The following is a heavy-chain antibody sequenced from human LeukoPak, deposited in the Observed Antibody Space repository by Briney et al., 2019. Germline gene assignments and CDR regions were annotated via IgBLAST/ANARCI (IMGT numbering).Heavy chain of an antibody. V-gene: IGHV4-59*12. J-gene: IGHJ4*02. Sequence: SETLSLTCTVSGGSISSYYWSWIRQPPGKGLEWVGYIYYSGSTNYNPSLKSRVTISVDTSKNQFSLKLSSVTAADTAVYYCARDSSGWYGYWGQGTLVTVSS. CDR3: ARDSSGWYGY. CDR2: IYYSGST. CDR1: GGSISSYY. D-gene: IGHD6-19*01.